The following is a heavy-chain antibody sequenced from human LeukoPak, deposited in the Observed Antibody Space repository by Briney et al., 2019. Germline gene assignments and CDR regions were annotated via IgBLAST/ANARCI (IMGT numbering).Heavy chain of an antibody. J-gene: IGHJ4*02. Sequence: SETLSLTCTVSGGSISSYYWSWIRQPPGKGLEWIGYIYYSGSTNYNPSLKSRVTISVDTSKNQFSLKLSSVTAADTAVYYCAREADNSYDSSGYFYYFDYWGQGTLVTVSS. V-gene: IGHV4-59*01. CDR3: AREADNSYDSSGYFYYFDY. CDR2: IYYSGST. D-gene: IGHD3-22*01. CDR1: GGSISSYY.